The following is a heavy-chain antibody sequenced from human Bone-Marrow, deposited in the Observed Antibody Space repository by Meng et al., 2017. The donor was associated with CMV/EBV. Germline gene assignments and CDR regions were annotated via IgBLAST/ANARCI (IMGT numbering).Heavy chain of an antibody. J-gene: IGHJ5*02. CDR2: IYYSGST. CDR3: ARGVTIFGVVIELEDTFDP. D-gene: IGHD3-3*01. Sequence: SETLSLTCTVSGGSISSYYWSWIRQPPGKGLEWIGYIYYSGSTNYNPSLKSRVAISVDTSKNQFSLKLSSVTAADTAVYYCARGVTIFGVVIELEDTFDPWGQGTRVTVSS. CDR1: GGSISSYY. V-gene: IGHV4-59*12.